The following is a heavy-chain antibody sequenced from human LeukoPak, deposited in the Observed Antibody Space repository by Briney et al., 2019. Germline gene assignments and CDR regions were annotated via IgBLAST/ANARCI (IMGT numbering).Heavy chain of an antibody. V-gene: IGHV3-30*18. CDR3: AKDLERHIVVVTASAVDY. CDR2: ISYDGSNK. CDR1: GFTFSSYS. D-gene: IGHD2-21*02. J-gene: IGHJ4*02. Sequence: SGGSLRLSCAASGFTFSSYSMHWVRQAPGKGLEWVAVISYDGSNKYYADSVKGRFTISRDNSKNTLYLQMNSLRAEDTAVYCCAKDLERHIVVVTASAVDYWGQGTLVTVSS.